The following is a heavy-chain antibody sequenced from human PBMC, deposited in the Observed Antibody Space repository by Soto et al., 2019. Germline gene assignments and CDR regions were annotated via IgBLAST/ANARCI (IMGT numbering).Heavy chain of an antibody. CDR1: GYTFTSYD. D-gene: IGHD4-17*01. J-gene: IGHJ5*02. CDR2: MNPNSGNT. Sequence: QVQLVQSGAEVKKPGASVKVSCKASGYTFTSYDINWVRQATGQGLEWMGWMNPNSGNTGYAQKFKGRVTMTRNTSLSTAYMELSSLRSEDTAVYYRARGHFYGDYGMGKIWFDPWGQGTLVTVSS. CDR3: ARGHFYGDYGMGKIWFDP. V-gene: IGHV1-8*01.